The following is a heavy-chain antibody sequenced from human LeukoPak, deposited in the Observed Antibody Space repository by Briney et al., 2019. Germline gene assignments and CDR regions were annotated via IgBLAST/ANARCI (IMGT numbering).Heavy chain of an antibody. V-gene: IGHV3-48*01. CDR3: ARVQQQLVGPYDY. CDR1: GLTFSSYS. Sequence: PGGSLRLSCAASGLTFSSYSMNWVRQAPGKGLEWVSYISSSSSTIYYADSVKGRFTISRDNAKNSLYLQMNSLRAEDTAVYYCARVQQQLVGPYDYWGQGTLVTVSS. D-gene: IGHD6-13*01. J-gene: IGHJ4*02. CDR2: ISSSSSTI.